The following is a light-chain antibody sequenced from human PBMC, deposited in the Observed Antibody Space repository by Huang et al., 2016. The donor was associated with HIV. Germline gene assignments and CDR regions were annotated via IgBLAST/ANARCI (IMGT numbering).Light chain of an antibody. CDR3: HQYNNWLLS. V-gene: IGKV3-15*01. CDR1: RSVSTN. J-gene: IGKJ4*01. CDR2: GSS. Sequence: EIVMTQSPATLSVSPGQRVTLSCRANRSVSTNLAWYQQRHGQAPRLLIYGSSTRAPCIPARFSGSGSGTDFSLTSSSLQSEDFALYYCHQYNNWLLSFGGGTRV.